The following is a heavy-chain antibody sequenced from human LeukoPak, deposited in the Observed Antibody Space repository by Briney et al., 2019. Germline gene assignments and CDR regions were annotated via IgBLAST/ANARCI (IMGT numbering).Heavy chain of an antibody. CDR2: IDISGTST. Sequence: PGGSLRLSCVASGFASSSYAMSWVRQGPGKGLEWVSVIDISGTSTYYADSVKGRFTISRDNSKNTLYLQMNSLRAEDTAVYYCAKDSYYYDSGEGYWGQGTLVTVSS. CDR3: AKDSYYYDSGEGY. J-gene: IGHJ4*02. D-gene: IGHD3-22*01. V-gene: IGHV3-23*01. CDR1: GFASSSYA.